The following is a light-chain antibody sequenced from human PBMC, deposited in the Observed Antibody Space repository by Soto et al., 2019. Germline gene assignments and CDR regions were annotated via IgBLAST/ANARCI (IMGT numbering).Light chain of an antibody. Sequence: EIVLTQSPSTLSLSPGDRATLSCRARQSGTSSLAWFQQKPGQAPRLLIYDVSRRATAIPARFSGSGSGTDFTLPISSLEPEDFAVYYCKQRTTWPTFGGGTKVEIK. CDR1: QSGTSS. J-gene: IGKJ4*01. CDR3: KQRTTWPT. CDR2: DVS. V-gene: IGKV3-11*01.